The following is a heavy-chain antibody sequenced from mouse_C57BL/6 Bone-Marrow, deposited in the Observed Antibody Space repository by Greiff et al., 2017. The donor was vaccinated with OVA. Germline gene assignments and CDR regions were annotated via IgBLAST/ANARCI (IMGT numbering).Heavy chain of an antibody. J-gene: IGHJ4*01. CDR3: ARCGNYFFYAMDY. CDR2: INPSSGYT. CDR1: GYTFTSYW. D-gene: IGHD2-1*01. Sequence: VQVVESGAELAKPGASVKLSCKASGYTFTSYWMHWVKQRPGQGLEWIGYINPSSGYTKYNQKFKDKATLTADKSSSTAYMQLSSLTYEDSAVYYCARCGNYFFYAMDYWGQGTSVTVSS. V-gene: IGHV1-7*01.